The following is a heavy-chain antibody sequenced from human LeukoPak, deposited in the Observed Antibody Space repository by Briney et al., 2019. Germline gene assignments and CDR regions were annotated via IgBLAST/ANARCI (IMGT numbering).Heavy chain of an antibody. CDR3: ARLDILTGYSFDY. Sequence: PSETLSLTCTVSGGSISSSSYYWGWIRQPPGKGLEWTGSIYYSGSTYYNPSLKSRVTISVDTSKNQFSLKLSSVTAADTAVYYCARLDILTGYSFDYWGQGTLVTVSS. V-gene: IGHV4-39*01. J-gene: IGHJ4*02. CDR2: IYYSGST. CDR1: GGSISSSSYY. D-gene: IGHD3-9*01.